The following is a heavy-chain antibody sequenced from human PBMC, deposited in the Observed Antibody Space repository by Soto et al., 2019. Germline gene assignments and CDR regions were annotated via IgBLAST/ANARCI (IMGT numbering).Heavy chain of an antibody. CDR1: GFSLTSNDVG. J-gene: IGHJ4*02. CDR3: AHSRYSRSSFDY. V-gene: IGHV2-5*02. Sequence: SGPTLVNPTQTLTLTCTVSGFSLTSNDVGVGWIRQPPGKALEWLALIYWDDDKRYSPSLKSRLTITKDTSKNQVVLRMTNMDPVDTATYYCAHSRYSRSSFDYWGQGTLVTVSS. CDR2: IYWDDDK. D-gene: IGHD6-6*01.